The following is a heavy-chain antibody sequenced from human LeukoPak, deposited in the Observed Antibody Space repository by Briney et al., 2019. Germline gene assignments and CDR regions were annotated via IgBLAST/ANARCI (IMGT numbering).Heavy chain of an antibody. CDR2: ISYDGSNK. V-gene: IGHV3-30*18. CDR3: AKDLESTVSPEGFDY. D-gene: IGHD4-17*01. CDR1: GFTFSSYG. Sequence: GRSLRLSCAASGFTFSSYGMHWVRQAPGKGLEWVAVISYDGSNKYYADSVKGRFTISRDNYKNTLYLQMNSLRAEDTAVYYCAKDLESTVSPEGFDYWGQGTLVTVSS. J-gene: IGHJ4*02.